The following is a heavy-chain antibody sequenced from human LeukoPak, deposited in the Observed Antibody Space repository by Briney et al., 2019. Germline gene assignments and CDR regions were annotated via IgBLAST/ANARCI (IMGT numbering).Heavy chain of an antibody. D-gene: IGHD3-3*01. V-gene: IGHV3-30*03. Sequence: GGSLRLSCAASGFTFSSYGMHWVRQAPGKGLEWVAVISYDGSNKYYADSVKGRFTISRDNSKNTLYLQMNSLRAEDTAVYFCARDASLRFLEWLGDYWGQGTLVTVSP. CDR3: ARDASLRFLEWLGDY. CDR1: GFTFSSYG. J-gene: IGHJ4*02. CDR2: ISYDGSNK.